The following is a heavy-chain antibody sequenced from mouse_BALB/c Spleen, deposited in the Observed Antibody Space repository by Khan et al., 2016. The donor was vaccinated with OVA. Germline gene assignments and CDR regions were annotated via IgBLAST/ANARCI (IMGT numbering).Heavy chain of an antibody. CDR2: IWSDGST. CDR1: GFSLTNYG. CDR3: ARQPYYHYNIMDY. Sequence: EQRKEEGPGLVAPSQSLSITCTISGFSLTNYGVHWVRQPPGKGLEWLVVIWSDGSTTYNSALKSRLTISKDNSKSQVFLKMNSLQTDDTAMYFCARQPYYHYNIMDYWGQGTSVTVSS. V-gene: IGHV2-6-1*01. D-gene: IGHD2-10*01. J-gene: IGHJ4*01.